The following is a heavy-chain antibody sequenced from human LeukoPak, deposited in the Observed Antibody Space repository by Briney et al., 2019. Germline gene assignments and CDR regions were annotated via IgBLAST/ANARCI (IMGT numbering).Heavy chain of an antibody. CDR1: GFTFSSYA. D-gene: IGHD6-13*01. J-gene: IGHJ5*02. CDR2: ISGGGGST. CDR3: AKDHTSSSWYPWFWFDP. V-gene: IGHV3-23*01. Sequence: HAGGSLRLXCAASGFTFSSYAMSWDRQAPGKGLEWVSAISGGGGSTYYADSVKGRFTISRDNSKNTLYLQMNSLRAEDTAVYYCAKDHTSSSWYPWFWFDPWGQGTLVTVSS.